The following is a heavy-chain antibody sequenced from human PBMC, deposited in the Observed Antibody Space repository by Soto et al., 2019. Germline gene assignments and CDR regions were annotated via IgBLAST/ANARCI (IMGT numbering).Heavy chain of an antibody. J-gene: IGHJ6*02. D-gene: IGHD5-18*01. V-gene: IGHV6-1*01. CDR3: ARDREQLWPYYYYYGMDV. CDR2: TYYRSKWYN. CDR1: GDSVSSNSAA. Sequence: SQTLSLTCAISGDSVSSNSAAWNWIGQSPSRDLEWLGRTYYRSKWYNDYAVSVKSRITINPDTSKNQFSLQLNSVTPEDTAVYYCARDREQLWPYYYYYGMDVWGQGTTVTVSS.